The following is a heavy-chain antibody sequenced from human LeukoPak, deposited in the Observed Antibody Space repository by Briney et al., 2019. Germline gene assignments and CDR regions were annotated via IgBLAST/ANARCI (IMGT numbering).Heavy chain of an antibody. V-gene: IGHV4-34*01. D-gene: IGHD5-24*01. CDR3: ARTAYRDGYSQDAFDI. CDR1: GGSFSGYY. CDR2: INHRGST. Sequence: SETLSLTCAVYGGSFSGYYWSWIRQPPGRGLEWIGEINHRGSTNYNPSLTSRVTISVDTSKNQFSLKLSSVTAADTAVYYCARTAYRDGYSQDAFDIWGQGTMVTVSS. J-gene: IGHJ3*02.